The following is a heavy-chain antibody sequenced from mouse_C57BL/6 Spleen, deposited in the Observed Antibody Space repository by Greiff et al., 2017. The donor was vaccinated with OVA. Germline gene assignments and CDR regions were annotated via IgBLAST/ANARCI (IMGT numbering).Heavy chain of an antibody. Sequence: VQLQQPGTELVKPGASVKLSCKASGYTFTSYWMHWVKQRPGPGLEWIGNINPSNGGTNYNEKFKSKATLTVDKSSSTAYMQLSSLTSEDSAVYYCARDYYYGSHWYFDVWGTGTTVTVSS. CDR2: INPSNGGT. J-gene: IGHJ1*03. V-gene: IGHV1-53*01. D-gene: IGHD1-1*01. CDR3: ARDYYYGSHWYFDV. CDR1: GYTFTSYW.